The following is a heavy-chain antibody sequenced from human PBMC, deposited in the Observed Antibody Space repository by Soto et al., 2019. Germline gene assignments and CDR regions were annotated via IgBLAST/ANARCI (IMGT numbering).Heavy chain of an antibody. J-gene: IGHJ6*02. CDR2: ISYDGSNK. V-gene: IGHV3-30-3*01. D-gene: IGHD6-19*01. Sequence: GGSLRLSCAASGFTFSSYAMHWVRQAPGKGLEWVAVISYDGSNKYYADSVKGRFTISRDNSKNTLYLQMNSLRAEDTAVYYCARRLDSSGWYPLNYYYYYGMDVWGQGTTVTVSS. CDR1: GFTFSSYA. CDR3: ARRLDSSGWYPLNYYYYYGMDV.